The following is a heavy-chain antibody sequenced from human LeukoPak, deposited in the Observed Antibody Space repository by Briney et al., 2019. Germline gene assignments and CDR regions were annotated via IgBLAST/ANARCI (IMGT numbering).Heavy chain of an antibody. V-gene: IGHV1-24*01. Sequence: ASVTVSCKVSGYTLTELSMHWVRQAPGKGLEWMGGFDPEDGETIYAQKFQGRVTMTEDTSTDTAYMELSSLRAEDTAVYYCATVWLGATPWGVAFDYWGQGTLVTVSS. D-gene: IGHD1-26*01. J-gene: IGHJ4*02. CDR3: ATVWLGATPWGVAFDY. CDR1: GYTLTELS. CDR2: FDPEDGET.